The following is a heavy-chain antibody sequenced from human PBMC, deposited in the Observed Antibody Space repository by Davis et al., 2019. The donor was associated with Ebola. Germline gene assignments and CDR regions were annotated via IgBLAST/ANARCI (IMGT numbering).Heavy chain of an antibody. CDR3: ARDRPTMVRGVAYYYGMDV. CDR2: ISAYNGNT. CDR1: GYTFTSYG. Sequence: ASVKVSCKASGYTFTSYGISWVRQAPGQGLEWMGWISAYNGNTNYAQKLQGRVTMTTDTSTSTAYMELRSLRSDDTAVYYCARDRPTMVRGVAYYYGMDVWGQGTTVTVSS. D-gene: IGHD3-10*01. V-gene: IGHV1-18*01. J-gene: IGHJ6*02.